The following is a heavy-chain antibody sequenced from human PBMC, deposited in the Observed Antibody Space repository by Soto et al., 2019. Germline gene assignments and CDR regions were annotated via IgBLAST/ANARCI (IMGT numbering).Heavy chain of an antibody. Sequence: LAWMGIIYPGDSDTRYSPSFQGQVTISADKSISTAYLQWSSLKASDTAMYYCARPYSGSYSDAFDIWGQGTMVTVSS. CDR3: ARPYSGSYSDAFDI. D-gene: IGHD1-26*01. J-gene: IGHJ3*02. V-gene: IGHV5-51*02. CDR2: IYPGDSDT.